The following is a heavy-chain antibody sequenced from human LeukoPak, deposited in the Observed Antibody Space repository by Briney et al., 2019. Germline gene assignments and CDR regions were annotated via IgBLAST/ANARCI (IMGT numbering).Heavy chain of an antibody. CDR2: ISGSGGST. CDR1: GFTFSNTW. J-gene: IGHJ3*02. D-gene: IGHD6-13*01. CDR3: AKRYSSSWYRDDAFDI. V-gene: IGHV3-23*01. Sequence: PGGSLRLSCAASGFTFSNTWMSWVRQAPGKGLEWVSAISGSGGSTYYADSVKGRFTISRDNSKNTLYLQMNSLRAEDTAVYYCAKRYSSSWYRDDAFDIWGQGTMVTVSS.